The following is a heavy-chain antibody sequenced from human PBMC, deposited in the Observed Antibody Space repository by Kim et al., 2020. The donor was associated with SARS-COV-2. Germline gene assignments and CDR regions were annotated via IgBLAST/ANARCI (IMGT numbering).Heavy chain of an antibody. CDR1: GFTVSSNY. D-gene: IGHD3-3*01. V-gene: IGHV3-53*01. Sequence: GGSLRLSCAASGFTVSSNYMSWVRQAPGKGLEWVSVIYSGGSTYYADSVKGRFTISRDNSKNTLYLQMNSLRAEDTAVYYCARDNDPPVGRYYDFWSGYYGRADGGMDVWGQGTTVTVSS. CDR3: ARDNDPPVGRYYDFWSGYYGRADGGMDV. J-gene: IGHJ6*02. CDR2: IYSGGST.